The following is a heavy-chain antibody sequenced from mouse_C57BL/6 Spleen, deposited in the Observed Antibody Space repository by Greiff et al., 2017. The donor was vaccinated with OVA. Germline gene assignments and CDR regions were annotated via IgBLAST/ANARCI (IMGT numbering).Heavy chain of an antibody. CDR2: IDPSDSYT. Sequence: QVQLQQPGAELVMPGASVKLSCKASGYTFTSYWMHWVKQRPGQGLEWIGEIDPSDSYTNYNKKFKGKSTLTVDKSSSTAYMQLSSLTSEDSTVYYCARFITTVVAETWYFDVWGTGTTVTVSS. D-gene: IGHD1-1*01. CDR1: GYTFTSYW. J-gene: IGHJ1*03. V-gene: IGHV1-69*01. CDR3: ARFITTVVAETWYFDV.